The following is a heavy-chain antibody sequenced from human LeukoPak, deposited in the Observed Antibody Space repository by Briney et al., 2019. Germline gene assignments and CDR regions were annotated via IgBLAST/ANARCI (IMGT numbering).Heavy chain of an antibody. CDR3: ARVAVAGTCYFDY. CDR1: VYTFTGYY. J-gene: IGHJ4*02. Sequence: ASVKVSCKASVYTFTGYYMHWGRHTPGQGREGMGCSNPNSGGTNYAQKFERRVTMPSATSIRTAYMELSRLRSDDTAVYYCARVAVAGTCYFDYWGEGTLVTVSS. D-gene: IGHD6-19*01. V-gene: IGHV1-2*02. CDR2: SNPNSGGT.